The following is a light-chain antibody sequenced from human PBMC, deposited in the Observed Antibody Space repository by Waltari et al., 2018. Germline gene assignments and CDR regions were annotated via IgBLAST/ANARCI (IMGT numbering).Light chain of an antibody. CDR1: SSNIGAGYD. J-gene: IGLJ3*02. CDR2: GNI. CDR3: QSYDSSLSGWV. Sequence: QSVLTQPPSVSGAPGQRVTISCTGSSSNIGAGYDVHWYQQLPGTAPKLLIYGNIIRPSAVPDRFSGSKSGTSASLAITGLQAEEWADYDCQSYDSSLSGWVFGGGTKLTVL. V-gene: IGLV1-40*01.